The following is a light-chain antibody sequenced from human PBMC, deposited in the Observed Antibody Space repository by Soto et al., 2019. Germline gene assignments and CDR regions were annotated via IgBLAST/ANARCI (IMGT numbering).Light chain of an antibody. Sequence: EIVMTQSPAILSVSPGERATLSCRASQSVSSNLAWYQQQPGQAPRLLIYGASTRATGIPARFSGSGSGTEFTLTISGLQSEDFAVYYCQQYNNWVTFGQGTRLEI. V-gene: IGKV3-15*01. J-gene: IGKJ5*01. CDR3: QQYNNWVT. CDR2: GAS. CDR1: QSVSSN.